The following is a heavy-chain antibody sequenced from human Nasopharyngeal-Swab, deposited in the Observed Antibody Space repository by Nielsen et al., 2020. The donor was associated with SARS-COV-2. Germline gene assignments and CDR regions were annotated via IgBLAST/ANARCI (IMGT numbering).Heavy chain of an antibody. CDR1: GYTFTSYA. V-gene: IGHV7-4-1*02. J-gene: IGHJ6*02. CDR2: INTNTGNP. CDR3: AREAAAGIVYGMDV. Sequence: ASVKVSCKASGYTFTSYAMNWVRQAPGQGLEWMGWINTNTGNPTYAQGFTGRFVFSLDTSVSTAYLQISSLKAEDTAVCYCAREAAAGIVYGMDVWGQGTTVTVSS. D-gene: IGHD6-13*01.